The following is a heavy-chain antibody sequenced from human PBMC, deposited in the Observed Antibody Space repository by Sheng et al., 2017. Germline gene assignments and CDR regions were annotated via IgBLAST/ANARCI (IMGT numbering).Heavy chain of an antibody. D-gene: IGHD6-13*01. CDR3: AKDGRGYTNTLDFQH. V-gene: IGHV3-23*01. Sequence: EVQLLESGGGLVQPGGSLRLSCEASGFTFSSYAMNWVRQAPGKGLEWVSTISGNGGATYYADSVKGRFSISRDNSKKTLYLDMSSLRAEDTALYYCAKDGRGYTNTLDFQHWGRGTLVTVSS. CDR1: GFTFSSYA. CDR2: ISGNGGAT. J-gene: IGHJ1*01.